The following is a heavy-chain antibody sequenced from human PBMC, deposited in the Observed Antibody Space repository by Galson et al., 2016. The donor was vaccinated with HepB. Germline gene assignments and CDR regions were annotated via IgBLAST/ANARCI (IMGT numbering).Heavy chain of an antibody. CDR3: AKRGGANSFGFDY. D-gene: IGHD4/OR15-4a*01. CDR2: ILESGDST. V-gene: IGHV3-23*01. J-gene: IGHJ4*02. Sequence: SLRLSCAAPGFTFRSYAMSWVRQAPGKGLDWVSGILESGDSTSYADSVKARFTISRDNSKNTLHLQMNSLRAEDTAVYYCAKRGGANSFGFDYWGQGALVTVSS. CDR1: GFTFRSYA.